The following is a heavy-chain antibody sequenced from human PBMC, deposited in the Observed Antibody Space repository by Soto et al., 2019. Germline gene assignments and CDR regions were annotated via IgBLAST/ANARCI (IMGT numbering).Heavy chain of an antibody. CDR1: GYIFTSYW. Sequence: PGESLKISCKGSGYIFTSYWIAWVRQMPGKGLECMGIIYPGDSDTRYSPSFQGQVTISADKSISTAYLQWSSLKASDTAMYYCARVFADHIYGLDVWGQGTTVTVSS. CDR3: ARVFADHIYGLDV. CDR2: IYPGDSDT. V-gene: IGHV5-51*01. D-gene: IGHD3-16*01. J-gene: IGHJ6*02.